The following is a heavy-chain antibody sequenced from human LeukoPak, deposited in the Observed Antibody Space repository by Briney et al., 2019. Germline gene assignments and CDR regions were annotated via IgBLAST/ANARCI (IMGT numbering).Heavy chain of an antibody. CDR3: ARVLGCTNGVCPYYYYYYMDV. CDR2: INWNGGST. Sequence: GGSLRLSCAASGFTFDDYGMSWVRQAPGKGLEWVSGINWNGGSTGYADSVKGRFTISRDNAKNSLYLQINSLRAEDTALYYCARVLGCTNGVCPYYYYYYMDVWGKGTTVTVSS. J-gene: IGHJ6*03. V-gene: IGHV3-20*04. D-gene: IGHD2-8*01. CDR1: GFTFDDYG.